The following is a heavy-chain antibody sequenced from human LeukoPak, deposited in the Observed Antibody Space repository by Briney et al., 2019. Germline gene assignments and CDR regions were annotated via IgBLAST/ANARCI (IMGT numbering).Heavy chain of an antibody. V-gene: IGHV3-7*01. D-gene: IGHD3-3*01. J-gene: IGHJ5*02. CDR2: IKQDGSEK. CDR3: AREGVFGVVIISSDEGWFDP. Sequence: PGGSLRLSCAASGFTFSSYWMSWVRQAPGKGLEWVANIKQDGSEKYYVDSVKGRFTISRDNAKNSLYLQMNSLRAEDTAVCYCAREGVFGVVIISSDEGWFDPWGQGTLVTVSS. CDR1: GFTFSSYW.